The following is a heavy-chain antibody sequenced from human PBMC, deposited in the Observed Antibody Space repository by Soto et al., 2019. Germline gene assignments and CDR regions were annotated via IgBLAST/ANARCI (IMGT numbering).Heavy chain of an antibody. J-gene: IGHJ3*02. CDR1: GFTFSSYG. V-gene: IGHV3-30*03. D-gene: IGHD6-13*01. CDR3: ARDGQQRSRNDAFDI. Sequence: GGSLRLSCAASGFTFSSYGMHWVRRAPGKGLEWVAVISYDGSNKYYADSVKGRFTISRDNSKNTLYLQMNSLRAEDTAVYYCARDGQQRSRNDAFDIWGQGTMVTVSS. CDR2: ISYDGSNK.